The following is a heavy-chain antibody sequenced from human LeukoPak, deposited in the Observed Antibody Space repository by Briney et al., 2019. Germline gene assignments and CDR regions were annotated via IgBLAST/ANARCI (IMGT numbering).Heavy chain of an antibody. J-gene: IGHJ4*02. Sequence: GGSLRLSCAASGFTFSNAWMSWVRQAPGKGLEWVGRIKSKTDGGTTDYAAPVKGRFTISRDDSKNTLYLQMNSLKTEDTAVYYCTTAYCSSTICYLDYWGQGTLVTVSS. D-gene: IGHD2-2*01. CDR1: GFTFSNAW. V-gene: IGHV3-15*01. CDR3: TTAYCSSTICYLDY. CDR2: IKSKTDGGTT.